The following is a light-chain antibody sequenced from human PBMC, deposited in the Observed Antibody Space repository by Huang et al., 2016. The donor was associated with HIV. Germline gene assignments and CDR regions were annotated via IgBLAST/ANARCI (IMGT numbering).Light chain of an antibody. CDR3: QQRVNGLT. Sequence: EIVLTQSPATLSFFPGQRVSLSCRASQTINTHLAWYQQRPCQPPRLLIHDASSRVPGVSARFSGSGSGTDFTLTISSLESEDFATYYCQQRVNGLTFGGGTKV. CDR1: QTINTH. J-gene: IGKJ4*01. CDR2: DAS. V-gene: IGKV3-11*01.